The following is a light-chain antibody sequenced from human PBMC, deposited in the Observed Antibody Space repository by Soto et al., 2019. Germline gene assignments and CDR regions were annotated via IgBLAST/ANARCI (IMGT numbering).Light chain of an antibody. CDR1: QTISTY. V-gene: IGKV1-39*01. CDR3: QHSYSTPRT. CDR2: DAS. J-gene: IGKJ4*01. Sequence: DIQMTQSPSSLSASLGDRVTITCRARQTISTYLNWYQQRPGKAPKLLIYDASRLQSAVPSRFSGSGSGTDFTLTISSLQPEDFATYYCQHSYSTPRTFGGGTRVEIK.